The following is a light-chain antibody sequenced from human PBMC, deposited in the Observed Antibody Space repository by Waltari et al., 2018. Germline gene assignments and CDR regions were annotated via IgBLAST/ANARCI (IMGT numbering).Light chain of an antibody. CDR1: TGAVPSGHY. CDR3: MLYYSGSWV. Sequence: QAVVTQEPSLTVPPGGTVTLTCGSSTGAVPSGHYPYWFQQEPGQAPRTLIYDTNNKHSWTPARFSGFLLGGKAALTLSGAQPEDEADYYCMLYYSGSWVFGGGTKLTVL. J-gene: IGLJ3*02. CDR2: DTN. V-gene: IGLV7-46*01.